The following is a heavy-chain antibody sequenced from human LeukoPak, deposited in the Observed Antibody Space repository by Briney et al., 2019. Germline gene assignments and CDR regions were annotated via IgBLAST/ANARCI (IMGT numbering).Heavy chain of an antibody. D-gene: IGHD4-17*01. CDR3: TKDPNGDYIGAFDF. CDR2: ITGSGTFT. V-gene: IGHV3-23*01. CDR1: GFTFSSYW. J-gene: IGHJ3*01. Sequence: PGGSLRLSCAASGFTFSSYWMSWVRQAPGKGLEWVSSITGSGTFTSYADSVKGRFTVSRDNSKSTLFLQVNSLRAEDTAVYYCTKDPNGDYIGAFDFWGQGTMVTVSS.